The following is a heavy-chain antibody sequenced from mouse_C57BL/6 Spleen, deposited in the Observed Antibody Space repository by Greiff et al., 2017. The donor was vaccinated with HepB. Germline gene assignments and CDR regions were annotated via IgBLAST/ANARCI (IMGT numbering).Heavy chain of an antibody. J-gene: IGHJ2*01. CDR2: IDPSDSYT. CDR1: GYTFTSYW. V-gene: IGHV1-50*01. Sequence: QVQLQQPGAELVKPGASVKLSCKASGYTFTSYWMQWVKQRPGQGLEWIGEIDPSDSYTNYNQKFKGKATLTVDTSSSTAYMQLSSLTSEDSAVYYCASRDSSGYVGYWGQGTTLTVSS. CDR3: ASRDSSGYVGY. D-gene: IGHD3-2*02.